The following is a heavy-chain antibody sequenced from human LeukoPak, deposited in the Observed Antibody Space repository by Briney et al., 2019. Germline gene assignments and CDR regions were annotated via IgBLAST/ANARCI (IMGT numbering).Heavy chain of an antibody. Sequence: VASVKVSCKASGYTFTNYYIHWVRQAPGQGLEWMGRINPNSGGKNYAQKFQGRATMTRDTSISTAYMELSRVRSDVTALYCCARGRTEASSGDFWGQGALVTVSS. J-gene: IGHJ4*02. CDR1: GYTFTNYY. CDR2: INPNSGGK. V-gene: IGHV1-2*06. CDR3: ARGRTEASSGDF. D-gene: IGHD5-12*01.